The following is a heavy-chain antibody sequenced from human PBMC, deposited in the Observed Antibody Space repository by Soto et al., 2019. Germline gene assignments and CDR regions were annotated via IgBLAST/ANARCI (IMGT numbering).Heavy chain of an antibody. V-gene: IGHV1-3*01. Sequence: ASVTVSCKASGYTFTSYPIHWVRQAPGQRLEWMGWINPGNDNTKYSQKFQGRVTITRDTSASTAYMELSSLRSEDTAVYYCARVAISVLHPSFQYWGQGTLVTVSS. CDR1: GYTFTSYP. CDR2: INPGNDNT. D-gene: IGHD2-2*01. J-gene: IGHJ4*02. CDR3: ARVAISVLHPSFQY.